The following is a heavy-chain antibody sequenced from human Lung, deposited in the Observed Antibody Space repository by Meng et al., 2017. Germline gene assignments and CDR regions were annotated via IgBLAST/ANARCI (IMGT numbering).Heavy chain of an antibody. V-gene: IGHV1-2*06. Sequence: SVNVSCKPSGYTFTAYYIHWVRQAPGQGLEWMGHINPNNGDTLYAQKFQGRVSMTSDTSISTVYVELSGLRSDDTAVYYCARDENISLGKLFGDYWGQGTLVTVSS. CDR3: ARDENISLGKLFGDY. CDR1: GYTFTAYY. CDR2: INPNNGDT. J-gene: IGHJ4*02. D-gene: IGHD4-23*01.